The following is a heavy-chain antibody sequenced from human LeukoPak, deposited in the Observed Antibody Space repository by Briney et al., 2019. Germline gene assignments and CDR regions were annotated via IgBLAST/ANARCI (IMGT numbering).Heavy chain of an antibody. D-gene: IGHD1-1*01. J-gene: IGHJ6*02. V-gene: IGHV3-64*01. CDR2: ISSNGGST. CDR1: GFTFSNYA. Sequence: GGSLRLSCAASGFTFSNYAMIWVRQAPGKGLEYVSAISSNGGSTDYANSVKGRFTISRDNSKNTLDLQMGSLRVEDMAVYYCARTSITTIGYYYYGMDVWGQGTTVTVS. CDR3: ARTSITTIGYYYYGMDV.